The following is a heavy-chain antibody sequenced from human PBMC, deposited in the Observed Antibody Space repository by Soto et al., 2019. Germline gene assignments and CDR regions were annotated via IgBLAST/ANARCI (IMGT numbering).Heavy chain of an antibody. Sequence: SETRSLTCTVSGGSISSYYWSWIRQPPGKGLERIGYIYYSGSTNYNPSLKSRVTISVDTSKNQFSLKLSSVTAADTAVYYCARWVVPAAIGYFDYWGQGTLVTVSS. CDR1: GGSISSYY. D-gene: IGHD2-2*01. J-gene: IGHJ4*02. V-gene: IGHV4-59*01. CDR3: ARWVVPAAIGYFDY. CDR2: IYYSGST.